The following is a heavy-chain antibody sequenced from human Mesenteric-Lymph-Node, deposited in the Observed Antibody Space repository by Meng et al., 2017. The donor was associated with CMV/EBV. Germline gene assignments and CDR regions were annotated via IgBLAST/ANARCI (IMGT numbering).Heavy chain of an antibody. J-gene: IGHJ6*02. CDR1: GFIFRIYG. CDR3: ATDVGGRLMITTSVMAV. Sequence: GGSLRLSCAVSGFIFRIYGIHWVRQAPGKGLEWVAFLLYDGGNQYYANSVRGRFSISRDNLNNTLYLQMNSLRPEDTALYYCATDVGGRLMITTSVMAVWGQGTTVTVSS. D-gene: IGHD3-10*01. V-gene: IGHV3-30*02. CDR2: LLYDGGNQ.